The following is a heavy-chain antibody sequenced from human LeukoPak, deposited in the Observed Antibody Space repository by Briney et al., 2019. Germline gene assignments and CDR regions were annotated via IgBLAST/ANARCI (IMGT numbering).Heavy chain of an antibody. CDR2: ISESGSGT. Sequence: PGGSLRLSCAVSGLTFSRYAMSWVRQAPGKGLEWVSSISESGSGTYYVDSVKGRFTVSRDNSKNTLYLQMNSLRAEDTAVYYCARASYSGWTASHDSWGQGTLVTVSS. V-gene: IGHV3-23*01. J-gene: IGHJ5*01. CDR1: GLTFSRYA. D-gene: IGHD6-25*01. CDR3: ARASYSGWTASHDS.